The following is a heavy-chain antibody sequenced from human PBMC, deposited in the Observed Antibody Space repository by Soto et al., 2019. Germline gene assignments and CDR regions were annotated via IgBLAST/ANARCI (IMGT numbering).Heavy chain of an antibody. J-gene: IGHJ5*02. CDR2: ISAYNGNT. D-gene: IGHD3-3*01. Sequence: ASVKVACKASGYTFTSYGISWVRHAPGQGLEWMGWISAYNGNTNYAQKLQGRVTMTTDTSTSTAYMELRSLRSDDTAVYYCARVPIFGVVTPPEFDPWGQGTLVTVSS. CDR3: ARVPIFGVVTPPEFDP. CDR1: GYTFTSYG. V-gene: IGHV1-18*01.